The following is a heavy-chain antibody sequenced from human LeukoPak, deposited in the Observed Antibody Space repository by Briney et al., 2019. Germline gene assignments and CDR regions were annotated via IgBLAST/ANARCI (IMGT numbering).Heavy chain of an antibody. CDR3: ARHKRVVITEDAFDI. CDR2: IYTSGST. D-gene: IGHD3-22*01. J-gene: IGHJ3*02. V-gene: IGHV4-4*07. Sequence: SETLSLTCTVSGGSISSYYWSWIRQPARKGLEWIGRIYTSGSTNYNPSLKSRVTMSVDTSKNQFSLKLSSVTAADTAVYYCARHKRVVITEDAFDIWGQGTMVTVSS. CDR1: GGSISSYY.